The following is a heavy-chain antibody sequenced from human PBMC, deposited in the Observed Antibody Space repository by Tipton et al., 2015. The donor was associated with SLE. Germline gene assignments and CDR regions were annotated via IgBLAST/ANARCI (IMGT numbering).Heavy chain of an antibody. CDR3: AGAWQGYCSGGTCYVLDY. CDR2: ISNSENT. J-gene: IGHJ4*02. V-gene: IGHV4-59*01. CDR1: GGSISSYY. D-gene: IGHD2-15*01. Sequence: TLSLTCTVSGGSISSYYWSWIRQAPGKGLEWIGYISNSENTNYNPSLKSRVTISVDTSKNQFSLKLRSVTAADTAVYYCAGAWQGYCSGGTCYVLDYWGQGTLVTVSS.